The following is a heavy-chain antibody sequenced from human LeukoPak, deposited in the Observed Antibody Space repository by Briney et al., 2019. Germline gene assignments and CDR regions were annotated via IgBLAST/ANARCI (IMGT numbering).Heavy chain of an antibody. Sequence: SETLSLTCTVSGGSISSSSYYRGWIRQPPGKGLEWIGSIYYSGSTYYNPSLKSRVTISVDTSKNQFSLKLSSVTAADTAVYYCARLVAGYSFDIWGQGTMVTVSS. D-gene: IGHD6-19*01. J-gene: IGHJ3*02. CDR1: GGSISSSSYY. V-gene: IGHV4-39*07. CDR3: ARLVAGYSFDI. CDR2: IYYSGST.